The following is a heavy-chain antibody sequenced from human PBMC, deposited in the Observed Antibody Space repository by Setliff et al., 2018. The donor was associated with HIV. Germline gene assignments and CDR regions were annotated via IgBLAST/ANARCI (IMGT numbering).Heavy chain of an antibody. CDR3: AKTDSSSWLNPYNWFDP. D-gene: IGHD6-13*01. Sequence: GGSLRLSCAASGFTFSSYEMNWVRQAPGKGLEWVSYISSSGSTIYYADSVKGRFTISRDNAKNSLYLQMNSLRAEDTAVYYCAKTDSSSWLNPYNWFDPWGQGTLVTVSS. V-gene: IGHV3-48*03. CDR1: GFTFSSYE. J-gene: IGHJ5*02. CDR2: ISSSGSTI.